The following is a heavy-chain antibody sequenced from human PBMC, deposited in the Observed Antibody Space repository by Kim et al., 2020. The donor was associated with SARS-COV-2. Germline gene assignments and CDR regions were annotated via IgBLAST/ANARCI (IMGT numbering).Heavy chain of an antibody. V-gene: IGHV3-11*01. CDR3: ARDFEYFQH. CDR2: STI. Sequence: STIYYADSVKGRFTIPRDNAKNSLYLQMNSLRAEDTAVYYCARDFEYFQHWGQGTLVTVSS. J-gene: IGHJ1*01.